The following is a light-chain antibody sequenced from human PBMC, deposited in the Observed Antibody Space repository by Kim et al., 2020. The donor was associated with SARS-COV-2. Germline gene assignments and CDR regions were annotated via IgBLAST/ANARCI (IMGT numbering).Light chain of an antibody. J-gene: IGKJ5*01. CDR2: AAS. CDR1: QPISNY. Sequence: DIQMTQSPSSLSASVGDRVTITCRASQPISNYLRWYQQNPGRAPKRLIYAASSLQSGVPSRFRGSGSGTEFTLTISSVRPEDFATYYCLQPSSNPFTFGQGTQLEIK. V-gene: IGKV1-17*01. CDR3: LQPSSNPFT.